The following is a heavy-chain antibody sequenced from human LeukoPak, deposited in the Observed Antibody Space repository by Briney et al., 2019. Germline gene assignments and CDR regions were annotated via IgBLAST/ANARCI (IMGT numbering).Heavy chain of an antibody. CDR1: GFTFSSYG. CDR3: ANFLDDFWSGYTPSYGMDV. V-gene: IGHV3-33*06. Sequence: GGSLRLSCAASGFTFSSYGMHWVRQAPGKGLEWVAVIWYDGSIKYYADSVKGRFTISRDNPKNTLYLQMNSLRAEDTAVYYCANFLDDFWSGYTPSYGMDVWGQGTTVTVSS. D-gene: IGHD3-3*01. CDR2: IWYDGSIK. J-gene: IGHJ6*02.